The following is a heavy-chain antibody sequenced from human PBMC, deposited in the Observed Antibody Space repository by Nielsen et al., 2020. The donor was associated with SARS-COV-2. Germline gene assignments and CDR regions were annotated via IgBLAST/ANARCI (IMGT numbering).Heavy chain of an antibody. D-gene: IGHD3-16*01. V-gene: IGHV4-61*02. CDR2: IYTSGST. Sequence: SETLSLTCTVSGGSISSGSYYWSWIRQPAGKGLEWIGRIYTSGSTNYNPSLKSRVTISVDTSKNQFSLKLSSVTAADTAVYYCARDGGTAWDYYYGMDVWGQGTTVTVSS. CDR3: ARDGGTAWDYYYGMDV. CDR1: GGSISSGSYY. J-gene: IGHJ6*02.